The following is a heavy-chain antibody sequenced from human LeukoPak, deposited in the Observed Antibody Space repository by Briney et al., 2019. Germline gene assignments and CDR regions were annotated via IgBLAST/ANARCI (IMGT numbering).Heavy chain of an antibody. CDR1: GFTFSSYG. CDR3: AKGHYGSGTSYNYMNAFDT. V-gene: IGHV3-30*18. J-gene: IGHJ3*02. CDR2: ISYDGSNK. Sequence: PGGSLRLSCEASGFTFSSYGMHWVRQAPGTGLEWVALISYDGSNKYYADSVKGRFTISRDNSKNTLYLQMNSLRAEDTAVYFCAKGHYGSGTSYNYMNAFDTWGQGTMVTVSS. D-gene: IGHD3-10*01.